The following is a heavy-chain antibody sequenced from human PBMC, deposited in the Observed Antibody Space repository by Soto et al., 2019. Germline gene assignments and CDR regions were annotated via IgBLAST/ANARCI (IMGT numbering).Heavy chain of an antibody. CDR3: AKDPIPLGWFDP. J-gene: IGHJ5*02. CDR1: GFTFSSYA. CDR2: ISGSGGST. V-gene: IGHV3-23*01. Sequence: GGSLRLSCAASGFTFSSYAMSWVRQAPGKGLEWVSAISGSGGSTYYADSVKGRFTISRDNSKNTLYQQMNSLRAEDTAVYYCAKDPIPLGWFDPWGQGTQVTVS.